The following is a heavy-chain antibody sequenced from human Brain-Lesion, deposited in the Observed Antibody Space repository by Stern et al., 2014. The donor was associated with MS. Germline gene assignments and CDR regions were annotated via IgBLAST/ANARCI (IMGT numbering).Heavy chain of an antibody. J-gene: IGHJ4*02. CDR1: GYTLTDLS. CDR3: ATLAPGAGGNYYRHFDY. CDR2: FVIEGGET. V-gene: IGHV1-24*01. D-gene: IGHD1-26*01. Sequence: QVQLVQSGPEVMKPSASVKVSCTVSGYTLTDLSVHWVRQAPRKGLARMGGFVIEGGETIYAQPFQGRATSTADASTDTPDTGLSTLRSEDTGVYYCATLAPGAGGNYYRHFDYWGQGTLVTVSS.